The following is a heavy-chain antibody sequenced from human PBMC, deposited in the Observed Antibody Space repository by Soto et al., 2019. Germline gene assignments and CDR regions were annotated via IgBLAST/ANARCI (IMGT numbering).Heavy chain of an antibody. V-gene: IGHV3-30-3*01. J-gene: IGHJ6*01. CDR1: GFTFSSYA. CDR3: ARGYYDFWSGYLDYYYGMDV. D-gene: IGHD3-3*01. CDR2: ISYDGSNK. Sequence: QVQLVESGGGVVQPGRSLRLSCAASGFTFSSYAMHWVRQAPGKGLEWVAVISYDGSNKYYADSVKGRFTISRDNSKNTLYLQMNSLRAEDTAVYYCARGYYDFWSGYLDYYYGMDVW.